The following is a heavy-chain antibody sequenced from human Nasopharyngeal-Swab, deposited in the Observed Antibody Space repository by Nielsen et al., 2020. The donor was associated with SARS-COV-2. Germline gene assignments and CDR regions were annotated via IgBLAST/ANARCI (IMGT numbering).Heavy chain of an antibody. V-gene: IGHV3-7*01. D-gene: IGHD2-2*01. CDR3: ARDGGYHLLSFAY. CDR2: IKQDGSEK. CDR1: GFTFSRYW. Sequence: GGSLRLSCAASGFTFSRYWMSWVRQAPGKGLEWVANIKQDGSEKYYVDSVKGRFTISRDNAKNSLYLQMNSLRVEDTAVYYCARDGGYHLLSFAYWGQGTLVTVSS. J-gene: IGHJ4*02.